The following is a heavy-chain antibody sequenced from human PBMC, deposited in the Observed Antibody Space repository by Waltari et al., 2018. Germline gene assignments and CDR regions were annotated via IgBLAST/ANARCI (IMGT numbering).Heavy chain of an antibody. D-gene: IGHD3-9*01. CDR2: TNDWGST. CDR1: GGSFSGYY. Sequence: QVQLQQWGAGLLKPSETLSLTCAVYGGSFSGYYWSWIRQPPGKGREWIGRTNDWGSTNSTPAPKTRVTISLDTSKNQFSLKLSSVTAADTAVYYCARGDYDILTGYSEKPVDYWGQGTLVTVSS. V-gene: IGHV4-34*01. CDR3: ARGDYDILTGYSEKPVDY. J-gene: IGHJ4*02.